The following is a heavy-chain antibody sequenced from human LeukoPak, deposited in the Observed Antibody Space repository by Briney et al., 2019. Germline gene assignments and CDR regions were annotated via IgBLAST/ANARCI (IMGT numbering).Heavy chain of an antibody. D-gene: IGHD6-13*01. Sequence: PSETLSLTCTVSGGSISSGSYYWSWIRQPAGKGLEWIGRIYTSGSTNYNPSLKSRVTISVDTSKNQFSLKLSSVTAADTAVYYCAYSSSWLGWFDPWGQGTLVTVSS. CDR3: AYSSSWLGWFDP. J-gene: IGHJ5*02. CDR2: IYTSGST. V-gene: IGHV4-61*02. CDR1: GGSISSGSYY.